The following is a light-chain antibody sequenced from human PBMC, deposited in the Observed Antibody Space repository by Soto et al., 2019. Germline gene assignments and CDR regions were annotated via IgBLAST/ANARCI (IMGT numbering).Light chain of an antibody. CDR3: QQYNDNWT. Sequence: DIQMTQSPSTLSASVGDRVTITCRASQSISSWLAWYQQKPGTAPKLLIYKASTLQTGVPSRFSGSGSGTEFTLTIISLQPDDFATYYCQQYNDNWTFGQGTKVEIK. CDR1: QSISSW. J-gene: IGKJ1*01. V-gene: IGKV1-5*03. CDR2: KAS.